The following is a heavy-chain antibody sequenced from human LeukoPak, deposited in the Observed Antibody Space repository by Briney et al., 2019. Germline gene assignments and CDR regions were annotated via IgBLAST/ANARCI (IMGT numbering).Heavy chain of an antibody. CDR3: AKDSGQEMATIQGYY. J-gene: IGHJ4*02. CDR1: GFTFSSYA. V-gene: IGHV3-23*01. CDR2: TSGSGGST. Sequence: PGGSLRLSCAASGFTFSSYAMSWVRQAPGKGLEWVSGTSGSGGSTYYAGSVKGRFTISRDNSKNTLYLQMNSLRAEDTAVYYCAKDSGQEMATIQGYYWGQGTLVTVSS. D-gene: IGHD5-24*01.